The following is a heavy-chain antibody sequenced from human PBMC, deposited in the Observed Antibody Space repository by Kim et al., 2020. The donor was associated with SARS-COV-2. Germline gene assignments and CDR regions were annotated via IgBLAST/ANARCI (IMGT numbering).Heavy chain of an antibody. CDR2: FYYTGTM. J-gene: IGHJ4*02. Sequence: SETLSLTCTVSGGSFSTSSYYWDWIRQPPGKGLEWIGGFYYTGTMYFNPSLKSRVTISVDTSKKQFSLKLTSVTAADTAVYYCARRSRGDGSPGVWGQGT. V-gene: IGHV4-39*01. D-gene: IGHD3-16*01. CDR3: ARRSRGDGSPGV. CDR1: GGSFSTSSYY.